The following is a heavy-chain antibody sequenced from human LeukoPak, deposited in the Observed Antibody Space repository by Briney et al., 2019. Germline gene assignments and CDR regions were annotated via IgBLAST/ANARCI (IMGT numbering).Heavy chain of an antibody. Sequence: NPGGSLRLSCAVSGFTFSNYNINWVRQAPGKGLEWVSSISSRGSYIYYADSVKGRFAISADNAMNSLYLQMNSLRAEDTVVYYCARGYSSSWYDLYYFGYWGQGTLVTVSS. CDR1: GFTFSNYN. V-gene: IGHV3-21*01. CDR3: ARGYSSSWYDLYYFGY. CDR2: ISSRGSYI. J-gene: IGHJ4*02. D-gene: IGHD6-13*01.